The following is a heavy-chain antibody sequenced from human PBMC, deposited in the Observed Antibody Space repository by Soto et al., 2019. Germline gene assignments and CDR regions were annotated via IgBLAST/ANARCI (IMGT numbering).Heavy chain of an antibody. CDR3: ARVRGYSYGYGSFDY. D-gene: IGHD5-18*01. V-gene: IGHV4-59*01. CDR1: GGSISSYY. CDR2: IYYSGST. J-gene: IGHJ4*02. Sequence: SETLSLTCTVSGGSISSYYWSWIRQPPGKGLECIGYIYYSGSTNYNPSIKSRVTISVDTSKKQFSLKLSSVTAADTAVYYCARVRGYSYGYGSFDYWGQGTLVTVSS.